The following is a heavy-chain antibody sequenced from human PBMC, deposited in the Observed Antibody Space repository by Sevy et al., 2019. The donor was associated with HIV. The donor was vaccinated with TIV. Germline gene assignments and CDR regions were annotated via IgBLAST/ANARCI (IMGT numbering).Heavy chain of an antibody. J-gene: IGHJ4*02. CDR2: ISTGTDHI. Sequence: GGSLRLSCTASGFTFSAYSMNWVRQAPGKGLEWLSYISTGTDHIYYADSAKGRFTISRDDANKSVYLEMKSLRDQDTALYYCVRRGVDAYNVYFDLWGQGTLVTVSS. CDR3: VRRGVDAYNVYFDL. V-gene: IGHV3-21*05. CDR1: GFTFSAYS. D-gene: IGHD3-10*01.